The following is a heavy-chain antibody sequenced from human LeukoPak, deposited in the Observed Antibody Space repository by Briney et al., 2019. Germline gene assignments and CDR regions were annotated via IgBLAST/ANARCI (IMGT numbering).Heavy chain of an antibody. CDR3: AKDLIIRIDY. Sequence: GGSLRLSCAASGFTFSSYGMHWVRQAPGKGLEWVAFIRYDGSNRYYADSVRGRFTISRDNSKNTLYLQMNSFRAEDTAVYYCAKDLIIRIDYWGQGTLVTVSS. V-gene: IGHV3-30*02. CDR1: GFTFSSYG. D-gene: IGHD3-10*01. J-gene: IGHJ4*02. CDR2: IRYDGSNR.